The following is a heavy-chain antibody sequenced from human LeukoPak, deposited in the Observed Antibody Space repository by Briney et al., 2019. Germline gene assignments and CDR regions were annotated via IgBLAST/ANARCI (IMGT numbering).Heavy chain of an antibody. J-gene: IGHJ4*02. V-gene: IGHV3-23*01. CDR1: GFTFSSYG. Sequence: GGSLRLSCAASGFTFSSYGMSWVRQAPGKGLEWVSAVSGGGSGTYYADSVKGRFTISRDNSKNTLYLQMNSLRAEDTAVYYCAKDSSPGSFVAAVYFDYWGQGTLVTVSS. CDR2: VSGGGSGT. D-gene: IGHD6-19*01. CDR3: AKDSSPGSFVAAVYFDY.